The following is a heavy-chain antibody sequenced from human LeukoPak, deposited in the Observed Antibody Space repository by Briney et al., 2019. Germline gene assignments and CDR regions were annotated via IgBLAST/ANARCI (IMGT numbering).Heavy chain of an antibody. V-gene: IGHV3-23*01. D-gene: IGHD3-22*01. CDR3: AKSDYYDSSGYYYGPDY. J-gene: IGHJ4*02. CDR2: ISGSGGST. Sequence: GGSLRLSCAASGFTFSSYAMTWVRQAPGKGLEWVSGISGSGGSTYYADSVKGRFTISRDNSKNTLYVQMNSLRAEDTAVYYCAKSDYYDSSGYYYGPDYWGQGTLVTVSS. CDR1: GFTFSSYA.